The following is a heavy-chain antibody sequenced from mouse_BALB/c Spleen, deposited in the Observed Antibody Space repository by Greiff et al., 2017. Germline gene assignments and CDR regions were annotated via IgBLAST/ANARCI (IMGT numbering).Heavy chain of an antibody. J-gene: IGHJ4*01. V-gene: IGHV1-14*01. CDR3: AREGGYFAMDY. CDR1: GYTFTSYV. CDR2: INPYNDGT. Sequence: EVKLVESGPELVKPGASVKMSCKASGYTFTSYVMHWVKQKPGQGLEWIGYINPYNDGTKYNEKFKGKATLTSDKSSSTAYMELSSLTSEDSAVYYCAREGGYFAMDYWGQGTSVTVSS. D-gene: IGHD1-1*02.